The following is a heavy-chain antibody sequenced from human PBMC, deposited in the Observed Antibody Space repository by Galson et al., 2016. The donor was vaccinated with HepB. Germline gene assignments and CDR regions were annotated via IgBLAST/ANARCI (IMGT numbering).Heavy chain of an antibody. CDR3: TTLGGSGNYWESVLHS. CDR1: GFTFSKAW. J-gene: IGHJ4*02. Sequence: SLRLSCAASGFTFSKAWMNWVRQAPGKGLEWVGRIKSKNDGGPTEYAVPVKGRFSISRDVSKTTLFLQINSLKTEDTAVYYCTTLGGSGNYWESVLHSWGQGTLVIVSS. V-gene: IGHV3-15*01. CDR2: IKSKNDGGPT. D-gene: IGHD3-10*01.